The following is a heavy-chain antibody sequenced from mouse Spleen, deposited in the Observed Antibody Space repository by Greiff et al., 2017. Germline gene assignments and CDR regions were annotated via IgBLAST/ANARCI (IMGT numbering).Heavy chain of an antibody. V-gene: IGHV1S41*01. J-gene: IGHJ2*01. D-gene: IGHD2-3*01. CDR2: IAPGSGST. CDR1: GYTFTSYW. CDR3: ARGGYYVD. Sequence: DLVKPGASVKLSCKASGYTFTSYWINWIKQRPGQGLEWIGRIAPGSGSTYYNEMFKGKATLTVDTSSSTAYIQLSSLSSEDSAVYFCARGGYYVDWGQGTTLTVSS.